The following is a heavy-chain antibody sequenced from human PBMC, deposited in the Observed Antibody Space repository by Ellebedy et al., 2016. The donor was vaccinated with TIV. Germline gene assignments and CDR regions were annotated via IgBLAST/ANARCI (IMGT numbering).Heavy chain of an antibody. CDR1: GDSITSYY. D-gene: IGHD3-10*01. V-gene: IGHV4-4*07. J-gene: IGHJ5*02. CDR3: ARHTSYYASGTYTGAFWFDP. Sequence: SETLSLTXTVSGDSITSYYWSWIRQPAGKGLEWIGRIFTTGSTNYNPSLKSRVTMSVDRSRNQLSLRLSSVTAADTAVYFCARHTSYYASGTYTGAFWFDPWGQGTLVTVSS. CDR2: IFTTGST.